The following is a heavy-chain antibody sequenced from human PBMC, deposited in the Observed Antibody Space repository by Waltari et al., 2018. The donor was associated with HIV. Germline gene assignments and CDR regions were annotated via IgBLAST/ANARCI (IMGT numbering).Heavy chain of an antibody. CDR1: GGATSSGDYY. CDR2: IYYSGST. V-gene: IGHV4-30-4*08. J-gene: IGHJ3*02. CDR3: ARDARYNWNVAFDI. D-gene: IGHD1-20*01. Sequence: QVQLQESGPGLVKPSQTLSLTCTVSGGATSSGDYYWSWIPQPPGKGLEWIGYIYYSGSTYYNPSLKSRVTISVDRSKNQFSLKLSSVTAADTAVYYCARDARYNWNVAFDIWGQGTMVTVSS.